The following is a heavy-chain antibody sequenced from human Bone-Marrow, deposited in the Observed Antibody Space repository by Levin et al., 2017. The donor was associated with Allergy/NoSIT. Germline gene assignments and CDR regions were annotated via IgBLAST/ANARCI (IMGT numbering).Heavy chain of an antibody. CDR1: GFTISSNY. V-gene: IGHV3-53*01. CDR2: IYSGGST. Sequence: SCAASGFTISSNYMTWVRQAPGKGLEWVSVIYSGGSTYYADSVKGRFTISRDNSKNTLYLQMNSLRDEDTAVYYCARVGYSSGWLRNWGQGTLVTVSS. D-gene: IGHD6-19*01. J-gene: IGHJ4*02. CDR3: ARVGYSSGWLRN.